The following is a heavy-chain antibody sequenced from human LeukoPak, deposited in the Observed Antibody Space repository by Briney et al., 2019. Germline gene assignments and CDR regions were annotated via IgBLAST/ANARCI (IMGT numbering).Heavy chain of an antibody. CDR3: AKGLRFWP. CDR2: VSSYGNHI. J-gene: IGHJ4*03. D-gene: IGHD3-3*01. V-gene: IGHV3-48*03. Sequence: PGGSLRLPCTASGFSFRVYEMHGVRQSPGKGRVWVSYVSSYGNHIYYADPVRGRFPIPRDNAKNSLFVHINSLRGEDMAVYYCAKGLRFWPWGQGKLFTVSS. CDR1: GFSFRVYE.